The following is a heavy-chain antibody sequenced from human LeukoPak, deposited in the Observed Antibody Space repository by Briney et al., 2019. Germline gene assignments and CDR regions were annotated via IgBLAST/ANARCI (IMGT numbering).Heavy chain of an antibody. Sequence: ASVKVSCKASGYSFSSNAISWVRQAPGQGLEWMGWINPNSGGTNYAQKFQGWVTMTRDTSISTAYMELSRLRSDDTAVYYCVYYDSSGYSLWGQGTLVTVSS. V-gene: IGHV1-2*04. CDR3: VYYDSSGYSL. D-gene: IGHD3-22*01. CDR1: GYSFSSNA. J-gene: IGHJ4*02. CDR2: INPNSGGT.